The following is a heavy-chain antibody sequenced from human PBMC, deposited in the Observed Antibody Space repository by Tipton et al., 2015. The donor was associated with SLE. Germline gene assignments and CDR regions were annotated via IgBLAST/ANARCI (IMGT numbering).Heavy chain of an antibody. D-gene: IGHD6-13*01. CDR1: GFTFSSYA. CDR3: AKDGHSSSWPHPGDC. V-gene: IGHV3-23*01. J-gene: IGHJ4*02. CDR2: ISGSGGST. Sequence: GSLRLSCAASGFTFSSYAMTWVRQAPGKGLEWVSAISGSGGSTYYADSVKGRFTISRDNSKNTLYLQMNSLRTEDTAVYYCAKDGHSSSWPHPGDCWGQGTLVTVSS.